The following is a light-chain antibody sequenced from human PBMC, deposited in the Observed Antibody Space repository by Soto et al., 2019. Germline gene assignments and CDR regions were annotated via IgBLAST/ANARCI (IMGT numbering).Light chain of an antibody. CDR2: EVS. CDR1: FSDVGRYNS. V-gene: IGLV2-23*02. CDR3: CAYAGSNTLV. J-gene: IGLJ2*01. Sequence: QSVLTQPASVSGSPGQSITISCTGTFSDVGRYNSVSWYQQRPGKAPKLMIFEVSNRPSGVSNRFSASKSGNTASLTISGLQAEDEADYYCCAYAGSNTLVFGGGTKVTVL.